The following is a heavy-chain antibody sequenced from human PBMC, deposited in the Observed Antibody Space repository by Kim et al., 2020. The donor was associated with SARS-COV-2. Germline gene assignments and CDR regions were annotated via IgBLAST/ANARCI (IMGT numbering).Heavy chain of an antibody. CDR1: GFTFSHHD. CDR2: IKNSGSPI. D-gene: IGHD2-2*01. Sequence: GGSLRLSCVVSGFTFSHHDMIWIRQAPGKGLEWISYIKNSGSPIYYADSVRGRFSISRDNAKNSLYLQMNSLRAEDTAVYYRARDLYDQAADYWGQRTLV. J-gene: IGHJ4*02. V-gene: IGHV3-11*01. CDR3: ARDLYDQAADY.